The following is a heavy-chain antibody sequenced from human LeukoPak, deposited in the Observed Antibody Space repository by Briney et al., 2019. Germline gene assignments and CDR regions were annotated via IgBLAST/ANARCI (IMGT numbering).Heavy chain of an antibody. Sequence: GGSLRLSRAASGFTFSSYSMNWVRQAPGKGLEWVSSISSSSSYIYYADSVKGRFTISRDNAKNSLYLQMNSLRAEDTAVYYCARVWDYYGMDVWGQGTTVTVSS. CDR3: ARVWDYYGMDV. V-gene: IGHV3-21*01. D-gene: IGHD3-16*01. CDR2: ISSSSSYI. CDR1: GFTFSSYS. J-gene: IGHJ6*02.